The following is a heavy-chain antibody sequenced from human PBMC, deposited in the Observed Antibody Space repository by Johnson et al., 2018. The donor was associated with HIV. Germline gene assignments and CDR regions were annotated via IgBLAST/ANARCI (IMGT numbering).Heavy chain of an antibody. V-gene: IGHV3-48*04. D-gene: IGHD1-1*01. CDR3: ARDGSNFGAFDI. CDR2: ISSSGSTI. Sequence: VQLVESGGGVVQPGRSLRLSCEASEFTFSNYPMHWVRQAPGKGLEWVSYISSSGSTIYYADSVKGRFTISRDNAKKSLYLQMNSLRAEDTAVYYCARDGSNFGAFDIWGQGTMVTVSS. J-gene: IGHJ3*02. CDR1: EFTFSNYP.